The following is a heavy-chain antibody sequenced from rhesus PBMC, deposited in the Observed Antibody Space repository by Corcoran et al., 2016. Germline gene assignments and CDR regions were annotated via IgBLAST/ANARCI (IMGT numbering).Heavy chain of an antibody. D-gene: IGHD5-36*02. Sequence: QLQLQESGPGLVKPSETLSVICAVSGGSISSSYWGWSRQAPGKGLEWIGYIYGRGSSTNYNPSLKSQVTLSVDTSKSQLSLKLSSVTTAGTAVYYCARGYSYSYWGQGVLVTVSS. CDR3: ARGYSYSY. J-gene: IGHJ4*01. V-gene: IGHV4-169*01. CDR2: IYGRGSST. CDR1: GGSISSSY.